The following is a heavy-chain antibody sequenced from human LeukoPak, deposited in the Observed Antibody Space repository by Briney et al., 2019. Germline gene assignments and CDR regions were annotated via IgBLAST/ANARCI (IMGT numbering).Heavy chain of an antibody. CDR3: ARVRKTGTTDWFDP. J-gene: IGHJ5*02. CDR1: GGSISSGDYY. CDR2: IYYSGST. V-gene: IGHV4-30-4*02. Sequence: PSETLSLTCTVSGGSISSGDYYWSWVRQPPGKGLEWIGYIYYSGSTYYNPSLKSRVTISVDTSKNQFSLKLSSVTAADTAVYYCARVRKTGTTDWFDPWGQGTLVTVSS. D-gene: IGHD1-7*01.